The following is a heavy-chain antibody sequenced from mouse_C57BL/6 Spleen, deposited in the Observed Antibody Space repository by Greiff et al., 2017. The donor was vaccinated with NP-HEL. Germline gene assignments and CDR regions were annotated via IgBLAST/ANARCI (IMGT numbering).Heavy chain of an antibody. CDR3: ARAWDGYWYFDV. V-gene: IGHV3-6*01. Sequence: DVKLQESGPGLVKPSQSLSLTCSVTGYSITSGYYWNWIRQFPGNKLEWMGYISYDGSNNYNPSLKNRISITRDTSKNQFFLKLNSVTTEDTATYYCARAWDGYWYFDVWGTGTTVTVSS. CDR2: ISYDGSN. D-gene: IGHD2-3*01. J-gene: IGHJ1*03. CDR1: GYSITSGYY.